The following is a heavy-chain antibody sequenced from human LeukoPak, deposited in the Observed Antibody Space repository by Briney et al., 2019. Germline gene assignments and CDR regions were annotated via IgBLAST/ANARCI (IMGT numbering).Heavy chain of an antibody. D-gene: IGHD3-3*01. V-gene: IGHV1-18*01. Sequence: ASVKVSCKASGYTFTSYGISWVRQAPGQGLEWMGWISAYNGNTNYAQKLQGRVTMTTDTSMSTAYMELRSLRSDDTAVYYCARDYRRNYITIFGHNWFDPWGQGTLVTVSS. CDR3: ARDYRRNYITIFGHNWFDP. CDR2: ISAYNGNT. J-gene: IGHJ5*02. CDR1: GYTFTSYG.